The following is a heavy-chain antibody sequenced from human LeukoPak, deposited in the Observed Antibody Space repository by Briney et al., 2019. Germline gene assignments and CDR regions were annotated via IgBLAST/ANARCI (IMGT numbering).Heavy chain of an antibody. V-gene: IGHV3-73*01. CDR1: GFTFSSYG. CDR2: IRSKVNNYAT. J-gene: IGHJ4*02. CDR3: ARDYGGSSPFDY. D-gene: IGHD4-23*01. Sequence: PGGSLRLSCAASGFTFSSYGMHWVRQASGKGLEWVGRIRSKVNNYATSYAASVAGRFTISRDNAKNSLYLHMNSLRAEDTAVYYCARDYGGSSPFDYWGQGTLVTVSS.